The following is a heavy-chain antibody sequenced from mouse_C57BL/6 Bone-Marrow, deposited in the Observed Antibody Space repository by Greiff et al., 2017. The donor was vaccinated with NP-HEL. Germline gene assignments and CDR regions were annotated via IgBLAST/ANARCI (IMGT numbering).Heavy chain of an antibody. D-gene: IGHD1-1*01. Sequence: QVQLQQSGAELVRPGASVTLSCKASGYTFTDYEMHWVKQTPVHGLEWIGAIDPETGGTAYNQKFKGKAILTADKSSSTAYMELRSLTSEDSAVYYCTRGKLLRSPFDYWGQGTTLTVSS. CDR1: GYTFTDYE. CDR3: TRGKLLRSPFDY. J-gene: IGHJ2*01. V-gene: IGHV1-15*01. CDR2: IDPETGGT.